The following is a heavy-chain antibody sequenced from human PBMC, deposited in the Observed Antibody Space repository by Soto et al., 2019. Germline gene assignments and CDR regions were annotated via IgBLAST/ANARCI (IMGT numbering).Heavy chain of an antibody. D-gene: IGHD5-12*01. J-gene: IGHJ5*02. CDR1: GGSISSYY. V-gene: IGHV4-59*08. Sequence: SETLSLTCTVSGGSISSYYWSWIRQPPGKGLEWIGYIYYSGSTNYNPSLKSRVTISVDTSKNQFSLKLSSVTAADTAVYYCARQYNGYDPVNWFDPWGQGTLVTVSS. CDR3: ARQYNGYDPVNWFDP. CDR2: IYYSGST.